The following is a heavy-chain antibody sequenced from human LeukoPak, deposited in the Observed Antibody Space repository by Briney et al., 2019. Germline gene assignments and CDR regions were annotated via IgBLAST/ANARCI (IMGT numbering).Heavy chain of an antibody. CDR3: ARVEWLRFGYYYYMDV. Sequence: SVKVSCKASGGTFSSYAISWVRQAPGQGLEWMGGIIPIFGTANYAQKFQGRVTITADESTSTAYMELSSLRSEDTAVYYCARVEWLRFGYYYYMDVWGKGTTVTISS. CDR1: GGTFSSYA. D-gene: IGHD5-12*01. V-gene: IGHV1-69*13. J-gene: IGHJ6*03. CDR2: IIPIFGTA.